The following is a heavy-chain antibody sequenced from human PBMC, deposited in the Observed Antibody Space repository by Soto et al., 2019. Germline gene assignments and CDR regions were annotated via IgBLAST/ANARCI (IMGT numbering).Heavy chain of an antibody. CDR1: GFTFSSYS. CDR2: IFVDSTTI. V-gene: IGHV3-48*04. J-gene: IGHJ4*02. Sequence: GGSLRLSCVASGFTFSSYSMVWVRQAPGKGLEWVSYIFVDSTTIYYADSVKGRFTVSRDNAQNSLFLLINSLRAEDTVVYYCARDRDWAFDYWGRGTLVTVSS. CDR3: ARDRDWAFDY. D-gene: IGHD3-9*01.